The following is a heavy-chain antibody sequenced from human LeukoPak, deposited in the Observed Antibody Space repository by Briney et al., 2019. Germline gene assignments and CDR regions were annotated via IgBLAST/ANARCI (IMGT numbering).Heavy chain of an antibody. V-gene: IGHV6-1*01. D-gene: IGHD6-19*01. J-gene: IGHJ4*02. CDR1: GDSVSSNSAA. CDR2: TYYRSKWYN. CDR3: ARQPMPIAVAPHFDY. Sequence: SQTLSLTCAISGDSVSSNSAAWNWIRQSPSRGLEWLGRTYYRSKWYNDYAVSAKSRITINPDTSKNQFSLQLNSVTPEDTAVYYCARQPMPIAVAPHFDYWGQGTLVTVSS.